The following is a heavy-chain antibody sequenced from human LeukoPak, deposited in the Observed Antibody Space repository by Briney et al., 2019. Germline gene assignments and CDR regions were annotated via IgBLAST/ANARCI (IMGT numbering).Heavy chain of an antibody. CDR3: AREILRFDI. V-gene: IGHV7-4-1*02. CDR2: INTNTGNP. CDR1: GYTFTSYA. Sequence: EASVKVSCKASGYTFTSYAMNWVRQAPGQGLEWMGWINTNTGNPTYAQGFTGRFAFSLDTSVSTAYLQISSLKAEDTAIYFCAREILRFDIWGQGTMVTVAS. J-gene: IGHJ3*02.